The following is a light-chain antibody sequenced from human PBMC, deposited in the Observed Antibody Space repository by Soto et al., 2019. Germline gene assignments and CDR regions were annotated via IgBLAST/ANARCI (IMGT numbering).Light chain of an antibody. CDR2: GAS. V-gene: IGKV3-20*01. J-gene: IGKJ1*01. CDR3: QQYGISPQT. Sequence: EIVLTQPPGTLSLSPGERATLSCRASQSVSSNNLAWYQQKPGQAPRLLIYGASSRATGVPDRFSGSGSGTDFTLTISSLEPEDFAVYSCQQYGISPQTFGQGTKV. CDR1: QSVSSNN.